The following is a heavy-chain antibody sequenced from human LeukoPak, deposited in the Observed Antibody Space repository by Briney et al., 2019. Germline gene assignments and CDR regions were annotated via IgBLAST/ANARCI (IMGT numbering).Heavy chain of an antibody. V-gene: IGHV3-21*01. CDR3: ARDNVWAARFDY. Sequence: PGGSLRLSCAASGFTFSSYSMNWVRQAPGKGLEWVSSISGSSSYIYYADSVKGRFTISRDNAKNSLYLQMNSLRAEDTAVYYCARDNVWAARFDYWGQGTLVTDSS. J-gene: IGHJ4*02. D-gene: IGHD6-6*01. CDR2: ISGSSSYI. CDR1: GFTFSSYS.